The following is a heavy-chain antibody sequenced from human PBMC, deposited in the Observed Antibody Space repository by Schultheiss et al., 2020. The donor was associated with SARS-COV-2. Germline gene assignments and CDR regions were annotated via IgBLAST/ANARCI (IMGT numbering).Heavy chain of an antibody. CDR3: ARSSGGSCYPDY. D-gene: IGHD2-15*01. CDR2: IYHSGST. V-gene: IGHV4-38-2*01. CDR1: GYSISSGYY. J-gene: IGHJ4*02. Sequence: SETLSLTCAVSGYSISSGYYWGWIRQPPGKGLEWIGSIYHSGSTNYNPSLKSRVTISVDTSKNQFSLKLSSVTAADTAVYYCARSSGGSCYPDYWGQGTLVTVSS.